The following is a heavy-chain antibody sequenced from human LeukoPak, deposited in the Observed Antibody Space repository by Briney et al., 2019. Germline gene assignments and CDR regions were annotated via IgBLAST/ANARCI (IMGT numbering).Heavy chain of an antibody. Sequence: SETLSLTCAVYGGSFSGYYWSWIRQPPGKGLEWIGEINHSGSTNYNPSLKSRVTISVDTSKNQFSLKLSSVTAADTAVYYCARRRVRGVIIAPFDYWGQGTLVTVSS. CDR3: ARRRVRGVIIAPFDY. CDR1: GGSFSGYY. D-gene: IGHD3-10*01. J-gene: IGHJ4*02. CDR2: INHSGST. V-gene: IGHV4-34*01.